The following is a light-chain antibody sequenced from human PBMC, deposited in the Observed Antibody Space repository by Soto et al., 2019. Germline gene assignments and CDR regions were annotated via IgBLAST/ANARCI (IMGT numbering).Light chain of an antibody. CDR1: QSVSRY. CDR3: QQRSSWPRLT. J-gene: IGKJ4*01. CDR2: DAS. V-gene: IGKV3-11*01. Sequence: DIVLTQSPSTLSLSPGERATLSCRASQSVSRYLAWYQQKPGQAPRLLIYDASNRPTGIPARFSGSGSGTDYTLPISTLEPQDVAAYYCQQRSSWPRLTFGGGTKVEI.